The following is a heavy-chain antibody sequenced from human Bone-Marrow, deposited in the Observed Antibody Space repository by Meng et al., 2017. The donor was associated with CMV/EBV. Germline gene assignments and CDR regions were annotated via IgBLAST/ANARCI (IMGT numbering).Heavy chain of an antibody. CDR1: GFTFSTNG. D-gene: IGHD1-14*01. Sequence: GESLKISCAASGFTFSTNGMTWVRQGPGTGLEWVADISGNGETTYYADPVRGRFTASRDNSKKTLYLQMHNLAAEDTAAYYCAKYGYVNHIYSFFDHWGQGALVTVSS. V-gene: IGHV3-23*01. CDR2: ISGNGETT. CDR3: AKYGYVNHIYSFFDH. J-gene: IGHJ4*02.